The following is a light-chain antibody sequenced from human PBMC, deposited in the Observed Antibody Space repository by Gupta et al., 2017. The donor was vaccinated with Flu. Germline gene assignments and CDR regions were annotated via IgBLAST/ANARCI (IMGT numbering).Light chain of an antibody. V-gene: IGLV1-51*02. Sequence: SVLTQPPSVSAPPGQKVTISCPGSSSNIWNTYVSWYQQLPGTTPNLLIYENNKRRSGMPDRFSGSKSGTSATLGITGLQTGDEADYYCGTWDSSLSDYVFGTGTKVTVL. CDR3: GTWDSSLSDYV. CDR2: ENN. J-gene: IGLJ1*01. CDR1: SSNIWNTY.